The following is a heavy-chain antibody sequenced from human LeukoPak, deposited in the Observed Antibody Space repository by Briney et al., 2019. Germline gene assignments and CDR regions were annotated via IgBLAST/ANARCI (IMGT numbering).Heavy chain of an antibody. J-gene: IGHJ4*02. CDR1: GYSFTTYW. D-gene: IGHD1-26*01. CDR3: ARHFGGSYYDDY. CDR2: IDPSDSYT. V-gene: IGHV5-10-1*01. Sequence: GESLKISCKGSGYSFTTYWITWVRQMPGKGLEWMGTIDPSDSYTNYSPSFQGHVSISVDKSISTAYLQWSSLKASDTAMYYCARHFGGSYYDDYWGQGTLVTVSS.